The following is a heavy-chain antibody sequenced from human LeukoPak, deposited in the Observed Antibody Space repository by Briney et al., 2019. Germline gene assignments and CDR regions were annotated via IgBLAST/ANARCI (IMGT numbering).Heavy chain of an antibody. J-gene: IGHJ4*02. CDR2: IYSGGTT. CDR3: WLEKVVAAYFDS. CDR1: GGSISSTGSF. D-gene: IGHD2-15*01. V-gene: IGHV4-39*07. Sequence: SETLSLTCTVSGGSISSTGSFWGWIRQPPGKGLEWIGSIYSGGTTYYNPSLKSRVTISEDTSKNQFSLKMTSMIAADTAIYYCWLEKVVAAYFDSWGQGTLVTVSS.